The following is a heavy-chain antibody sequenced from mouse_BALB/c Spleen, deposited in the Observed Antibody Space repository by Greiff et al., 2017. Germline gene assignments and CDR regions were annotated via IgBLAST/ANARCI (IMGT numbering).Heavy chain of an antibody. CDR3: AREGYYGNLYYAMDY. V-gene: IGHV2-9*02. Sequence: QVQLKQSGPGLVAPSQSLSITCTVSGFSLTSYGVHWVRQPPGKGLEWLGVIWAGGSTNYNSALMSRLSISKDNSKSQVFLKMNSLQTDDTAMYYCAREGYYGNLYYAMDYWGQGTSVTVSS. J-gene: IGHJ4*01. CDR1: GFSLTSYG. D-gene: IGHD2-1*01. CDR2: IWAGGST.